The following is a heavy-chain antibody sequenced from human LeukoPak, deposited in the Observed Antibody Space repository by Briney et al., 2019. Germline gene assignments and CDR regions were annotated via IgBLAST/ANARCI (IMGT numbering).Heavy chain of an antibody. Sequence: GGSLRLSCAASGFTFSSYAMSWVRQAPGKGLEWVSAISGSGGSTYYADSVKGRFTISRDNSKNTLYLQMNSLRAEDTAVYYCAKDPTSSGYSSGWADYWGQGTLVTVSS. D-gene: IGHD6-19*01. V-gene: IGHV3-23*01. CDR2: ISGSGGST. CDR3: AKDPTSSGYSSGWADY. CDR1: GFTFSSYA. J-gene: IGHJ4*02.